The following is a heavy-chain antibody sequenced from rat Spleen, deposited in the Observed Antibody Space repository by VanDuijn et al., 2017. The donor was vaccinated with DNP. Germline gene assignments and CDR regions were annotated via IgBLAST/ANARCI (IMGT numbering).Heavy chain of an antibody. CDR3: GRHEDSSSHIYGFAY. CDR1: GFTFSNYG. V-gene: IGHV5S13*01. D-gene: IGHD1-2*01. CDR2: IGTDDTNT. J-gene: IGHJ3*01. Sequence: EVQLVESGGGLVQPGRSLKLSCAASGFTFSNYGMAWVRQAPTKGLAWVASIGTDDTNTDFRDSVKDRFTISRDNAKNTQYLQMDSLTSADTATYYCGRHEDSSSHIYGFAYWGQGTLVTVSS.